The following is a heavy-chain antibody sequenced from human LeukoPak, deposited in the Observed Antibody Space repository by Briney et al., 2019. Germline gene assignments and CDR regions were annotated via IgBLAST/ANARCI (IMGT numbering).Heavy chain of an antibody. CDR1: GFTFSSYG. CDR3: ARDYSAGYYYYGMDV. Sequence: GGSLRLSCAASGFTFSSYGMHWVRQAPGKGLEWVSSISSSSSYIYYADSVKGRFTISRDNAKNSLYLQMNSLRAEDTAVYYCARDYSAGYYYYGMDVWGQGTTVTVSS. D-gene: IGHD2-21*01. CDR2: ISSSSSYI. V-gene: IGHV3-21*01. J-gene: IGHJ6*02.